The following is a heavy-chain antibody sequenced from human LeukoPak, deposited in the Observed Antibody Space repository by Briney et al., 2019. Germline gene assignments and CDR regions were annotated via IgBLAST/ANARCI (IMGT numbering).Heavy chain of an antibody. CDR1: GFTFSSYA. CDR3: ARGWGHRTEAGTDEDVDY. J-gene: IGHJ4*02. D-gene: IGHD1-7*01. CDR2: ISYDGSNK. V-gene: IGHV3-30-3*01. Sequence: GGSLRLSCAASGFTFSSYAMHWVRQAPGKGLEWVAVISYDGSNKYYADSVKGRFTISRDNSKNTLYLQMNSLRAEDTAVYYCARGWGHRTEAGTDEDVDYWGQGTLVTVSS.